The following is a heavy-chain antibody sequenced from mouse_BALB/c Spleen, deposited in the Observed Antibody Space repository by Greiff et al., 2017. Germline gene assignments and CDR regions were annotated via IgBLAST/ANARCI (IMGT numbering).Heavy chain of an antibody. J-gene: IGHJ3*01. CDR3: ARSPYYDYDWFAY. D-gene: IGHD2-4*01. V-gene: IGHV1-7*01. Sequence: QVQLQQSGAELAKPGASVKMSCKASGYTFTSYWMHWVKQRPGQGLEWIGYINPSTGYTEYNQKFKDKATLTADKSSSTAYMQLSSLTSEDSAVYYCARSPYYDYDWFAYWGQGTLVTVSA. CDR2: INPSTGYT. CDR1: GYTFTSYW.